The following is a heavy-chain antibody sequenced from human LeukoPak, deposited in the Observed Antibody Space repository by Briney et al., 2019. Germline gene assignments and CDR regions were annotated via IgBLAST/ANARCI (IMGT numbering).Heavy chain of an antibody. CDR3: TRDFCSSTSCYYYYYMDV. CDR2: IRSKAYGGTT. D-gene: IGHD2-2*01. J-gene: IGHJ6*03. Sequence: PGRSLRLSCTASGFTFGDYAKSWVRQAPGKGLEWVGFIRSKAYGGTTEYAASVKGRFTISRDDSKSIAYLQMNSLKTEDTAVYYCTRDFCSSTSCYYYYYMDVWGKGTTVTVSS. CDR1: GFTFGDYA. V-gene: IGHV3-49*04.